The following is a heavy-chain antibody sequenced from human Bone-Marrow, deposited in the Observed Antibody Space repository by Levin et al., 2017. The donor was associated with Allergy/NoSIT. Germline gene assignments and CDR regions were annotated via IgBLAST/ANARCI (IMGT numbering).Heavy chain of an antibody. V-gene: IGHV4-61*01. CDR1: GGSVSSGCYY. CDR3: ARGRYSSSWY. J-gene: IGHJ4*02. CDR2: IYYSGST. Sequence: SETLSLTCTVSGGSVSSGCYYWSWIRQPPGKGLEWIGYIYYSGSTNYNPSLKSRVTISVDTSKNQFSLKLSSVTAADTAVYYCARGRYSSSWYWGQGTLVTVSS. D-gene: IGHD6-13*01.